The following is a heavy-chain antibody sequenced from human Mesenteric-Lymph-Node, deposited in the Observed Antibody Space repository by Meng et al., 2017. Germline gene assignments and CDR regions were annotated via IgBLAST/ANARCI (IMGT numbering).Heavy chain of an antibody. CDR1: GFTFSSYS. D-gene: IGHD3-10*01. CDR2: ISSSSSYI. Sequence: LALTCAASGFTFSSYSMNWVRRAPGKGLEWVSSISSSSSYIYYADSVKGRFTISRDNAKNSLYLQMNSLRAEDTAVYYCARDYYGSGSHAFDYWGQGTTVTVSS. CDR3: ARDYYGSGSHAFDY. V-gene: IGHV3-21*01. J-gene: IGHJ4*03.